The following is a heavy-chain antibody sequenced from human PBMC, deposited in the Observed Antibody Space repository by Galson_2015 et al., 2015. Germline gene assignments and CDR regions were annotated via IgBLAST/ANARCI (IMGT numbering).Heavy chain of an antibody. CDR3: ATYSSSTNCFDP. CDR2: IHHSGTT. V-gene: IGHV4-31*03. D-gene: IGHD6-13*01. Sequence: TLSLTCTVSGGSINSGALYWTWIRQHPGKGLEWIGYIHHSGTTYYLPSLKSRVTISVDASRSQFSLNLSSVTAAAMAVYYCATYSSSTNCFDPWGQGTLVTVSS. J-gene: IGHJ5*01. CDR1: GGSINSGALY.